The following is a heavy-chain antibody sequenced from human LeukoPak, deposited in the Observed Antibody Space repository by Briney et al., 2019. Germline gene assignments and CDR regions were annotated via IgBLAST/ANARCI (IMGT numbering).Heavy chain of an antibody. J-gene: IGHJ4*02. CDR3: ARARIPRYYFDY. CDR2: ISSSSSYI. V-gene: IGHV3-21*01. D-gene: IGHD2/OR15-2a*01. Sequence: GGSLRLSCAASGFTFSSYSMNWVRQAPGKGLEWVSSISSSSSYIYYADSVKGRFTISRDNAKNSLYLQMNSLRAEDTAVYYCARARIPRYYFDYWGQGTLVTVSS. CDR1: GFTFSSYS.